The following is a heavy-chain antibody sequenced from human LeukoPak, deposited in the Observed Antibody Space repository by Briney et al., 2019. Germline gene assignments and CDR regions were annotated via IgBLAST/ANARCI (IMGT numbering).Heavy chain of an antibody. V-gene: IGHV3-48*04. CDR1: GFTFSSYS. CDR2: ISSSGSTI. CDR3: ARDRDSSGYYYVETHAFDI. Sequence: GGSLRLSCAASGFTFSSYSMNWVRQAPGKGLEWVSYISSSGSTIYYADSVKGRFTISRDNAKNSLYLQMNSLRAEDTAVYYCARDRDSSGYYYVETHAFDIWGQGTMVTVSS. D-gene: IGHD3-22*01. J-gene: IGHJ3*02.